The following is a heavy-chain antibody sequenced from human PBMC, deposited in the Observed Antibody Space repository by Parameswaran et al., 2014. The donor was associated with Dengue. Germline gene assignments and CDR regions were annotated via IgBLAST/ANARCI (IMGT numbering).Heavy chain of an antibody. CDR3: AREGNTATVIGDAFDV. D-gene: IGHD5-18*01. J-gene: IGHJ3*01. Sequence: PGASVKVSCKASGYNFISYYIHWVRQAPGQGLEWMGTINPVSGSVSFAERFQDRLSMTRDTSTSTVYMELNSLKSGDTAVYYCAREGNTATVIGDAFDVWGQGTMVTVSS. CDR2: INPVSGSV. CDR1: GYNFISYY. V-gene: IGHV1-46*01.